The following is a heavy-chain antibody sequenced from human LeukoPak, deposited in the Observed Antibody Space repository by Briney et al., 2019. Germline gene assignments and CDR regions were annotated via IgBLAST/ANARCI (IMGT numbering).Heavy chain of an antibody. V-gene: IGHV4-30-4*08. J-gene: IGHJ4*02. D-gene: IGHD3-10*01. CDR3: ARVRVVLGGPIDY. Sequence: SETLSLTCTVSGDSISRSTYYWAWIRQPPGKGLEWIGYIYYSGSTYYNPSLKSRVTISVDTSKNQFSLKLSSVTAADTAVYYCARVRVVLGGPIDYWGQGTLVTVSS. CDR1: GDSISRSTYY. CDR2: IYYSGST.